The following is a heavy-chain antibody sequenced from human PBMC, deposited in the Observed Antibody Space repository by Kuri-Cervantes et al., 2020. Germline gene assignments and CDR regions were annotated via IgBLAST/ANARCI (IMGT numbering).Heavy chain of an antibody. V-gene: IGHV4-59*01. D-gene: IGHD6-19*01. CDR3: AGYSSGWRYYYGMDV. CDR1: GGSISSYY. Sequence: GSLRLSCTVSGGSISSYYWSWTRQPPGKGLEWIGYIYYSGSTNYNPSLRSRVTISVDTSKNQFSLKLSSVTAADTAVYYCAGYSSGWRYYYGMDVWGQGTTVTVSS. CDR2: IYYSGST. J-gene: IGHJ6*02.